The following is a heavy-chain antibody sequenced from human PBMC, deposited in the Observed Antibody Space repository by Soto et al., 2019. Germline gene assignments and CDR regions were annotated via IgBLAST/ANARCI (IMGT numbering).Heavy chain of an antibody. Sequence: QVQLQESGPGLVKPSETLSLTCTVSGDSMSGFYWSWIRQTPGKGLEWIGYINYVGRTSYYSPSLQSRFTISLDSSKNQFSLILSSVTAADTAVFFCARFRRNYFDYWGQGTQVTVSS. J-gene: IGHJ4*02. CDR2: INYVGRTS. CDR3: ARFRRNYFDY. CDR1: GDSMSGFY. D-gene: IGHD3-10*01. V-gene: IGHV4-59*01.